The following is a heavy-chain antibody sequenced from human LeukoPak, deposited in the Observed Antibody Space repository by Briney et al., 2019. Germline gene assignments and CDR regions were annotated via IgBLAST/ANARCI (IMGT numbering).Heavy chain of an antibody. Sequence: SETLSLTCAVYGGSFSGYYWSWIRQPPGKGLEWIGEINHSGSTNYNPSLKSRVTISVDTSKNQFSLKLSSVTAADTAVYYCARAPTLCSTSCYHFDYWGQGTLVTVSS. CDR3: ARAPTLCSTSCYHFDY. CDR1: GGSFSGYY. V-gene: IGHV4-34*01. J-gene: IGHJ4*02. D-gene: IGHD2-2*01. CDR2: INHSGST.